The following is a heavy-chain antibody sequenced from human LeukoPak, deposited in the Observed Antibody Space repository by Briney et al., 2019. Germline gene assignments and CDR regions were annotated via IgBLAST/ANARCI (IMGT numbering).Heavy chain of an antibody. CDR3: ARDRGDHYYYYMDV. Sequence: GASVKVSCKASGYTFTGYHMHWVRQAPGQGLEWMRWINPNSGGTNYAQKFQGRVTMTRDTSISTAYMELSRLRSDDTAVYYCARDRGDHYYYYMDVWGKGTTVTVSS. J-gene: IGHJ6*03. V-gene: IGHV1-2*02. CDR2: INPNSGGT. CDR1: GYTFTGYH.